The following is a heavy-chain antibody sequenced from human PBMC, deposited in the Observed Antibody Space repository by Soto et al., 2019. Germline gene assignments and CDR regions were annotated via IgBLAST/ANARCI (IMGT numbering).Heavy chain of an antibody. V-gene: IGHV1-69*13. CDR3: ARDSLYCTNGVCYTGGFDY. D-gene: IGHD2-8*01. CDR1: GGTFSSYA. J-gene: IGHJ4*02. CDR2: IIPIFGTA. Sequence: SVKVSCKASGGTFSSYAISWVRQAPGQGLEWMGGIIPIFGTANYAQKFQGRVTITADESTSTAYMERSSLRSEDTAVYYCARDSLYCTNGVCYTGGFDYWGQGTRVTVCS.